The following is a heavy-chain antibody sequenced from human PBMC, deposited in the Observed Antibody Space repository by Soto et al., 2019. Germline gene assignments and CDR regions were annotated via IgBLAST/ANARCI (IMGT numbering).Heavy chain of an antibody. CDR1: GFTFSSYS. D-gene: IGHD3-9*01. CDR3: SGDWYYDILTDYYGMDV. Sequence: GGSLRLSCAASGFTFSSYSMNWVRQAPGKGLEWVSYISSSSSTIYYADSVKGRFTISRDNAKNSLYLQMNSLRDEDTAVYYCSGDWYYDILTDYYGMDVWGQGTTVTVPS. J-gene: IGHJ6*02. CDR2: ISSSSSTI. V-gene: IGHV3-48*02.